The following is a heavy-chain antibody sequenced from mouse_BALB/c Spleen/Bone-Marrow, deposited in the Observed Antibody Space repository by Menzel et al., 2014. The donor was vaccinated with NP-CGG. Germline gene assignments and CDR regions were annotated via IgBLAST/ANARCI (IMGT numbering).Heavy chain of an antibody. V-gene: IGHV5-6-3*01. D-gene: IGHD2-4*01. CDR1: GFTFSSFG. J-gene: IGHJ3*01. Sequence: EVKVVESGGGLVQPGGSLKLSCAASGFTFSSFGMSWVRQTPDKRLELVANINSNGGLTYYADSVKGRFTISRDNAMNTLYLQMRSLKSEDTAIYYCSRGVDYSSWFAYWGQGTLVTVSA. CDR3: SRGVDYSSWFAY. CDR2: INSNGGLT.